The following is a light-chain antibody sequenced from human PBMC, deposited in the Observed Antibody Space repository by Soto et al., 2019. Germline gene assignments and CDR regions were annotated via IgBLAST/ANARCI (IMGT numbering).Light chain of an antibody. V-gene: IGKV3-20*01. J-gene: IGKJ2*01. CDR1: QSVSSSY. CDR3: QQYGRSPPYT. CDR2: GAS. Sequence: EIVLTQSPGTLSLSPGEGATLSCRASQSVSSSYLAWYQLKPGQAPRLLIYGASIRATGIPERFSGSGSETDFTLTISRLEPEDFAVYYCQQYGRSPPYTFGQGTSVEIK.